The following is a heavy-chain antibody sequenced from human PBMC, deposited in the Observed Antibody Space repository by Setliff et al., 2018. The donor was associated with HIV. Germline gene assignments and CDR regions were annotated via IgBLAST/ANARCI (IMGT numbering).Heavy chain of an antibody. V-gene: IGHV5-51*01. Sequence: GESLKISCQGSGYSFTSYWIGWVRQMPGKGLEWMGSIYPRDSDIKYSPSFQGQVTISADKSISTAYLQWSSLKASDTAMYYCARRDNAGSDAFDIWGQGTMVTVSS. CDR1: GYSFTSYW. D-gene: IGHD2-15*01. CDR2: IYPRDSDI. CDR3: ARRDNAGSDAFDI. J-gene: IGHJ3*02.